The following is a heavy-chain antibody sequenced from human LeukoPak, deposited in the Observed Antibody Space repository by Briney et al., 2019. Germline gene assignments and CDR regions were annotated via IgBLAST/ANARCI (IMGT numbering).Heavy chain of an antibody. V-gene: IGHV3-7*01. CDR3: ATLNGPLFEY. J-gene: IGHJ4*02. Sequence: PGGSLRLSCAAAGFTFSNYWMSLVRQAPGKGLEWVASIHQHGNEKYFVDSVRGRFTISRDNAKNSLYLQMSSLRAEDTAVYYCATLNGPLFEYWGQGTLVTVSS. CDR2: IHQHGNEK. D-gene: IGHD2-8*01. CDR1: GFTFSNYW.